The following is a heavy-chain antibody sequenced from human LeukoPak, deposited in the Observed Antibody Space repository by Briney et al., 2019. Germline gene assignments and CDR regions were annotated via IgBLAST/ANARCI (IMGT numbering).Heavy chain of an antibody. Sequence: GGSLRLSCAASGFTFSSYAMHWVRQAPGKGLEWVAVISYDGSNQYYADSVKGRFTISRDSSKNTVYLQMNSLRSEDTAVYYCAKDRAAADYHFDYWGQGTLVTVSS. J-gene: IGHJ4*02. D-gene: IGHD6-13*01. CDR3: AKDRAAADYHFDY. CDR1: GFTFSSYA. CDR2: ISYDGSNQ. V-gene: IGHV3-30*18.